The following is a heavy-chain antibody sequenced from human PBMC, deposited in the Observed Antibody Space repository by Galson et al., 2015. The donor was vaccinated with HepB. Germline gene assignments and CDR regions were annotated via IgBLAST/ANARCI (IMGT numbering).Heavy chain of an antibody. D-gene: IGHD1-26*01. J-gene: IGHJ1*01. CDR2: IYYSGST. CDR1: GGSISSYY. CDR3: ARSGSYVGYFQN. Sequence: SETLSLTCTVSGGSISSYYWSWIRQPPGKGLEWIGYIYYSGSTNYNPSLKSRVTISVDTSKNQFSLKLSSVTAADTAVYYCARSGSYVGYFQNWGQGTLVTVSS. V-gene: IGHV4-59*01.